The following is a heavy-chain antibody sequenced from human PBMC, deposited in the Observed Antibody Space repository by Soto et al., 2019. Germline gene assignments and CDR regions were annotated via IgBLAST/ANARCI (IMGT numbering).Heavy chain of an antibody. CDR2: INPNSGGT. CDR3: ARDGVVVVTAIYYYGMDV. D-gene: IGHD2-21*02. CDR1: GYTFTGYY. V-gene: IGHV1-2*02. Sequence: QVQLVQSGAEVKKPGASVKVSCKASGYTFTGYYMYWVRQAPGQGLEWMGWINPNSGGTNYAQKFQGRVTMTRDTSISTAYMELSRLRSDDTAVYYCARDGVVVVTAIYYYGMDVWGQGTTVTVSS. J-gene: IGHJ6*02.